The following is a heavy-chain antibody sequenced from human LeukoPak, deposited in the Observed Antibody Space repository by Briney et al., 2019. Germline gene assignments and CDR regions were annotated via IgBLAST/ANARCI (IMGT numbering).Heavy chain of an antibody. Sequence: GASVKVSCKAPGYTFTSYGISWVRQAPGQGLEWMGWISAYNGNTNYAQKLQGRVTMTTDTSTSTAYMELSSLRFEDTAVYYCARGHVDTAMVNFDYWGQGTLVTVSS. D-gene: IGHD5-18*01. CDR3: ARGHVDTAMVNFDY. CDR2: ISAYNGNT. CDR1: GYTFTSYG. V-gene: IGHV1-18*01. J-gene: IGHJ4*02.